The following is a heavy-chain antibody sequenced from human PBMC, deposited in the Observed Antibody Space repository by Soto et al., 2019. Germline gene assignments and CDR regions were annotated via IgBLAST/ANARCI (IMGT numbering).Heavy chain of an antibody. D-gene: IGHD2-2*02. CDR2: ISYDGSNN. V-gene: IGHV3-30*18. J-gene: IGHJ6*02. CDR3: AKEARTPAAIGEYYHYYGMDV. CDR1: GFTFSSYG. Sequence: QAGGSLRLSCAASGFTFSSYGMHWVRQAPGRGLEWVAVISYDGSNNYYADSVKGRFTISRDNSKNTLYLQMNSLRAEDTAVYYCAKEARTPAAIGEYYHYYGMDVWGQGTTVTVS.